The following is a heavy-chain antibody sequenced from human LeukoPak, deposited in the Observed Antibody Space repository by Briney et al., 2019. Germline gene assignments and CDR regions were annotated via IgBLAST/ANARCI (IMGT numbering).Heavy chain of an antibody. CDR3: ARHGSGTYYKQFDY. J-gene: IGHJ4*02. CDR1: GGSISSYY. Sequence: SETLSLTCTVSGGSISSYYWTWIRQPAGKGLEWIGRIYTSGSTNYNPSLKSRVTMSVDTSKNQFSLKLSSVTAADTAVYYCARHGSGTYYKQFDYWGQGTLVTVSS. CDR2: IYTSGST. D-gene: IGHD3-10*01. V-gene: IGHV4-4*07.